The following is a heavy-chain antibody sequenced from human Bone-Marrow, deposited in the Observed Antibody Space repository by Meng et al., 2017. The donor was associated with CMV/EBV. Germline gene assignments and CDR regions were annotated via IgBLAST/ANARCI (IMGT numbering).Heavy chain of an antibody. CDR3: AREPGRGAFDI. Sequence: GESLKISCAVSGINLNTYWMHWVRQVPGKGLVWLSRIYSDGISTRYADSVKGRFTISRDNSKNTLYLQMNGLRAEDTALYYCAREPGRGAFDIWGQRTMVTVSS. J-gene: IGHJ3*02. D-gene: IGHD3-10*01. CDR2: IYSDGIST. CDR1: GINLNTYW. V-gene: IGHV3-74*01.